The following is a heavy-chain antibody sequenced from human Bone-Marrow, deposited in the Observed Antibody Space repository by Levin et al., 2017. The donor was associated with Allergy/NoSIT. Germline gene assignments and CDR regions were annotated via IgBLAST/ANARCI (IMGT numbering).Heavy chain of an antibody. Sequence: GGSLRLSCAASGFTFSSFAMSWVRQAPGKGLEWVSGVSGSGGSTYYADSVKGRFTISRDNSKNTLYLQMDSLRAEDTAVYYCAKDGMEWLLFDAFDIWGQGTMVTVSS. J-gene: IGHJ3*02. D-gene: IGHD3-3*01. CDR1: GFTFSSFA. CDR3: AKDGMEWLLFDAFDI. CDR2: VSGSGGST. V-gene: IGHV3-23*01.